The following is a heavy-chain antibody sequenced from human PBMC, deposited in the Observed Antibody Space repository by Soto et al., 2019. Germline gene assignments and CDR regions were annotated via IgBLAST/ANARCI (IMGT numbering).Heavy chain of an antibody. CDR2: INPNSGGT. Sequence: VASVKVSCKASGYTFTGYYMHWVRQAPGQGLEWMGWINPNSGGTNYAQKFQGRVTMTRDTSISTAYMELSRLRSDDTAVYYCARKGVGTAVGYYYYYGMDVWGQGTTVTVSS. CDR1: GYTFTGYY. D-gene: IGHD3-3*01. CDR3: ARKGVGTAVGYYYYYGMDV. V-gene: IGHV1-2*02. J-gene: IGHJ6*02.